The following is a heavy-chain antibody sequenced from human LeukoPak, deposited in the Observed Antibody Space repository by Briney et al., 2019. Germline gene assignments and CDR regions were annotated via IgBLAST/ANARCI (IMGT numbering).Heavy chain of an antibody. CDR3: AKDAGITGTTEGFDY. CDR2: ISWNSGRI. D-gene: IGHD1-7*01. Sequence: GRSLRLSCAASGFTFDDYAMHWVRQAPGKGLEWVSGISWNSGRIGYADSVKGRFTISRDNAKKSLYLQMNSLRAEDTALYYCAKDAGITGTTEGFDYWGQGTLVTVSS. J-gene: IGHJ4*02. V-gene: IGHV3-9*01. CDR1: GFTFDDYA.